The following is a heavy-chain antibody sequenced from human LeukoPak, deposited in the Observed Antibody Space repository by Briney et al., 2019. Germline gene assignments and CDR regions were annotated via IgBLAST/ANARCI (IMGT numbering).Heavy chain of an antibody. D-gene: IGHD6-19*01. CDR2: INPDGNER. Sequence: GGSLRDSCAASGFTFSSYYMSWVRQAPGKGLEWVALINPDGNERYYVDSVKGRFTISRDNARNSLYLQMDSLRDDDTAMYFCTRDLAAVPGPRMDVWGQGTTVTVSS. CDR3: TRDLAAVPGPRMDV. V-gene: IGHV3-7*03. J-gene: IGHJ6*02. CDR1: GFTFSSYY.